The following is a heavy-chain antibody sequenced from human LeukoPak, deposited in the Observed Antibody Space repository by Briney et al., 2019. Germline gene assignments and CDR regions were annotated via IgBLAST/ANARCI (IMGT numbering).Heavy chain of an antibody. CDR2: IYYSGNT. Sequence: SQTLSLTCTVSDGSISSGVYYWGWIRQHPGKGLEWIGYIYYSGNTYYNSYLKSRVTISVDTSKNQFSLKLSSVTAADTAVYYCAKPSGILLITNPQSWGQGTLVTVSS. J-gene: IGHJ5*02. CDR1: DGSISSGVYY. V-gene: IGHV4-31*03. D-gene: IGHD1-26*01. CDR3: AKPSGILLITNPQS.